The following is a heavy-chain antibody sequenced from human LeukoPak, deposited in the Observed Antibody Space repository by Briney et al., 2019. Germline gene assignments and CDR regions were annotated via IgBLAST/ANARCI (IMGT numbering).Heavy chain of an antibody. J-gene: IGHJ4*02. V-gene: IGHV4-4*07. D-gene: IGHD3-22*01. Sequence: SETLSLTCTVSSGSISSYYWSWIRQPAGKELEWIGRIYTSGSTNYNPSLNSRVTMSVATSKNQFSLKLSSVTAADTAVYYCARDHPHYYDSSGYSYYFDYWGQGTLVTVSS. CDR1: SGSISSYY. CDR3: ARDHPHYYDSSGYSYYFDY. CDR2: IYTSGST.